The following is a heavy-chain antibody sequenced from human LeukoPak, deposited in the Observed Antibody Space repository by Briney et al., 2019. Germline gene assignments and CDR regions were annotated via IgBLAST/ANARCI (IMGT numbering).Heavy chain of an antibody. D-gene: IGHD6-25*01. V-gene: IGHV3-48*03. CDR2: ISSSGITI. J-gene: IGHJ4*02. CDR3: ARDSSGQGY. Sequence: GGSLRLSCAASGFTFSSYEMNWVRQAPGKGLEWVSYISSSGITIYYADSVKGRFTISRDNAKNSLYLQLNSLRAEDTAVYYCARDSSGQGYWGQGTLVTVSS. CDR1: GFTFSSYE.